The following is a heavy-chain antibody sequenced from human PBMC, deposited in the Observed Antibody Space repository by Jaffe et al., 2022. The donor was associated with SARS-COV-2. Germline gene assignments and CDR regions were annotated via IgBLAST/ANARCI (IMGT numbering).Heavy chain of an antibody. CDR3: AKSRGGNYFDAFHI. CDR1: GFTFSSYA. CDR2: ISYDGSNK. V-gene: IGHV3-30*18. J-gene: IGHJ3*02. Sequence: QVHLVESGGGVVQPGRSLRLSCAASGFTFSSYAMHWVRQAPGKGLEWVAVISYDGSNKYYADSVKGRFSIFRDNSKNTLYLETNSLRAEDTAVYYCAKSRGGNYFDAFHIWGQGTMVTGSS. D-gene: IGHD4-4*01.